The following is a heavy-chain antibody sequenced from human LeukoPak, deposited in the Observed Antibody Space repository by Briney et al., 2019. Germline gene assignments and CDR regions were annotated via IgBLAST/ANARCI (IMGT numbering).Heavy chain of an antibody. V-gene: IGHV3-30*02. CDR1: GFTFSSYG. CDR2: IRYDGSNK. CDR3: ARGSGSYPDYYYYYMDV. J-gene: IGHJ6*03. Sequence: GGSLRLSCTASGFTFSSYGMHWVRQAPGKGLEWVAFIRYDGSNKYYTDSVKGRFTISRDNSKNTLHLQMNSLRAEDTAVYYCARGSGSYPDYYYYYMDVWGKGTTVTVSS. D-gene: IGHD3-10*01.